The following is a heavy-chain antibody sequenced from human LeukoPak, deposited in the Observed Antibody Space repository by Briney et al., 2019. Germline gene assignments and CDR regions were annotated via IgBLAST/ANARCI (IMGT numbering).Heavy chain of an antibody. CDR2: ISSDGNHK. D-gene: IGHD2-8*01. J-gene: IGHJ5*02. V-gene: IGHV3-30-3*01. CDR1: GFTFSTYA. CDR3: ARDRLPPPGVYCFDP. Sequence: PGGCLRLSCAASGFTFSTYAMHWVRQAPGKGLEWVAAISSDGNHKHFTDSVRGRFTISRDNPKNTLFLQMNSLRPDDTAVYYCARDRLPPPGVYCFDPWGQGTLLPVFS.